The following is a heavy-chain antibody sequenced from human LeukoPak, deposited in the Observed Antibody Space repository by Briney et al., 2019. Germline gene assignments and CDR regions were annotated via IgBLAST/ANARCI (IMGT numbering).Heavy chain of an antibody. CDR1: GFTFSTYR. CDR3: ARSLIPYFDY. Sequence: GGSLRLSCVGTGFTFSTYRMNWVRQAPGKGLEWVSSISSSSSYIYYADSVKGRITISRDNAKNSLYLQMNSLRAEDTAVYYCARSLIPYFDYWGQGTLVTVSS. V-gene: IGHV3-21*01. D-gene: IGHD2-21*01. J-gene: IGHJ4*02. CDR2: ISSSSSYI.